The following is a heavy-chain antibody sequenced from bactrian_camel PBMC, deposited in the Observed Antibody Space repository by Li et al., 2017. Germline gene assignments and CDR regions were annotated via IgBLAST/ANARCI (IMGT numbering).Heavy chain of an antibody. J-gene: IGHJ4*01. Sequence: HVQLVESGGGSAQAGGSLRLSCAASGLTESDYCAAWFRQAPGQEREGVASIDGNGITTYDDSVKGRLTISQDNAKSTLYLQMNSLESEDTAKYYCAASCGPSLSYWGQGTQVTVS. V-gene: IGHV3S55*01. CDR2: IDGNGIT. CDR1: GLTESDYC. D-gene: IGHD2*01. CDR3: AASCGPSLSY.